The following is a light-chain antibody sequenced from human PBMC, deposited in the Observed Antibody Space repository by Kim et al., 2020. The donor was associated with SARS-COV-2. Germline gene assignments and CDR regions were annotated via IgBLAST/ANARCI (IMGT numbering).Light chain of an antibody. CDR2: DAS. CDR1: QSVDRN. CDR3: QQYNKWPPWT. Sequence: IAMTQSPATLSVSPGDRVTLSCRASQSVDRNLAWYQQKPGQPPRLLIYDASTRATGVADRFSGSGSGTEFTLTISSLQSEDFAVYYCQQYNKWPPWTFGRGTKVDIK. V-gene: IGKV3-15*01. J-gene: IGKJ1*01.